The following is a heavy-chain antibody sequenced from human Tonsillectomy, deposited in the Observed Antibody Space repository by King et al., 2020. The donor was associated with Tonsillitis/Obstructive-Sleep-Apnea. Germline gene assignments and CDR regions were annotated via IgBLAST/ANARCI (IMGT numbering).Heavy chain of an antibody. Sequence: QLVQSGAEVKKPGTSVKVSCKASGYTFTGYYMHWVRQAPGQGLEWMGWNNPYTGGTNYAQKFQGRVTMTRDTSISTAYMELSSLRSDDTAVYYCARAPYGSGSPKFDDWGQGTLVTVSS. CDR1: GYTFTGYY. D-gene: IGHD3-10*01. J-gene: IGHJ4*02. V-gene: IGHV1-2*02. CDR3: ARAPYGSGSPKFDD. CDR2: NNPYTGGT.